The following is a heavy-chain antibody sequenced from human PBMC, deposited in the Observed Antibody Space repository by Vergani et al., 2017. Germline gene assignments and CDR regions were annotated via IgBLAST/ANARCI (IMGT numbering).Heavy chain of an antibody. CDR3: ARVGYSGYEHLPVDY. CDR1: GFTFSSYW. D-gene: IGHD5-12*01. CDR2: INSDGSST. V-gene: IGHV3-74*01. J-gene: IGHJ4*02. Sequence: EVQLVESGGGLVQPGGSLRLSCAASGFTFSSYWMHWVRQAPGKGLVWVSRINSDGSSTSYADSVKGRFTISRDNAKNTLYLQMNSLRAEDTAVYYCARVGYSGYEHLPVDYWGQGTLVTVSS.